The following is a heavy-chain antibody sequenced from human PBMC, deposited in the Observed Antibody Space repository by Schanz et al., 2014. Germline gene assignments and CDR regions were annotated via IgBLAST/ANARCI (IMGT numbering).Heavy chain of an antibody. J-gene: IGHJ4*02. V-gene: IGHV3-23*01. Sequence: DVQLLESGGGLVQPGGSLRLSCAASGFTFTNYAMSWVRQAPGKGLEWVSLISDSGDTAYYADSVKGRFTISRDNFKGALYLQMSSLRAEDTAVYYCAKSLESCPGGRCSRGYFDYGGQGTLVTVSS. CDR1: GFTFTNYA. CDR2: ISDSGDTA. D-gene: IGHD2-8*02. CDR3: AKSLESCPGGRCSRGYFDY.